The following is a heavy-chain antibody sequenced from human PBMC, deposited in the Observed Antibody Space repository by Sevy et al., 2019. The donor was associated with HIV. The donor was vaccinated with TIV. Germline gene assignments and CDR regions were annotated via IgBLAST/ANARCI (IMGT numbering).Heavy chain of an antibody. CDR2: ISGSGTRT. V-gene: IGHV3-23*01. D-gene: IGHD3-22*01. CDR1: GFSFDSYG. J-gene: IGHJ6*03. CDR3: AKGGGGHYDPDEIAYYFYYYNMDV. Sequence: WGSLRLSCAVSGFSFDSYGMTWVRQAPGKGLEWVSAISGSGTRTYYADSVKGRFIISRDNSKNTLDLQMNSLRAEDKAIYYCAKGGGGHYDPDEIAYYFYYYNMDVWGKGTTVTVSS.